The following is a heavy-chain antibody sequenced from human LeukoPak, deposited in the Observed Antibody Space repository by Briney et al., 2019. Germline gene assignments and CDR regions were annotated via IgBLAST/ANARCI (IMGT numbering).Heavy chain of an antibody. CDR2: IYPGDSDT. V-gene: IGHV5-51*01. CDR3: ARSVVVTAIPVHWFDP. J-gene: IGHJ5*02. CDR1: GYSFTSYW. D-gene: IGHD2-21*02. Sequence: GESLKISCKGSGYSFTSYWIGWVRQMPGKGREWIGIIYPGDSDTRYSPSFQGQVTISADKSISTAYLQWSSLKASDTAMYYCARSVVVTAIPVHWFDPWGQGTLVTVSS.